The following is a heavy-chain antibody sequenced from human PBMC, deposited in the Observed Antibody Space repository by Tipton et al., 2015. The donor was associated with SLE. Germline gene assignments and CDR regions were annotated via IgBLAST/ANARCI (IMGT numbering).Heavy chain of an antibody. CDR3: ARDRY. V-gene: IGHV4-59*12. CDR2: IYYTGST. J-gene: IGHJ4*02. CDR1: GGSINNFH. Sequence: TLSLTCTVSGGSINNFHWSWIRQPPGKGLEWIGYIYYTGSTNYNPSLKSRLTISVDTSKNQFSLKLSSVTAADTAVYYCARDRYWGQGTLVTVSS.